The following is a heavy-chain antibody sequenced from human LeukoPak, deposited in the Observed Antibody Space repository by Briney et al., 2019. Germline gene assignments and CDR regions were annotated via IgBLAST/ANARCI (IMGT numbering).Heavy chain of an antibody. V-gene: IGHV4-34*01. J-gene: IGHJ4*02. CDR3: ARVPNDYDFWSDSTKTYYFDY. CDR1: GGSFSDYY. CDR2: INHSGST. Sequence: SETLSLTCAVYGGSFSDYYWSWIRQPPGKGLEWIGKINHSGSTNYNPSLKSRVTISVDTSKNQFSLKLSSVTAADTAVYYCARVPNDYDFWSDSTKTYYFDYWGQGTLVTVSS. D-gene: IGHD3-3*01.